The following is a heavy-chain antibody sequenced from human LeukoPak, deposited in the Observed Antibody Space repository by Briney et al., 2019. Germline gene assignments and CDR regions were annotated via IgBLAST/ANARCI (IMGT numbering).Heavy chain of an antibody. CDR1: GYTFTSYD. CDR2: MNPNSDNT. J-gene: IGHJ3*02. Sequence: ASVKVSCKASGYTFTSYDINWVRQATGQGLEWMGWMNPNSDNTGYAQKFQGRATITRNTSINTAYMELSSLRSEDTAVYYCARGLGSSAAGPNDAFDIWGQGTMVTVSS. D-gene: IGHD6-13*01. CDR3: ARGLGSSAAGPNDAFDI. V-gene: IGHV1-8*03.